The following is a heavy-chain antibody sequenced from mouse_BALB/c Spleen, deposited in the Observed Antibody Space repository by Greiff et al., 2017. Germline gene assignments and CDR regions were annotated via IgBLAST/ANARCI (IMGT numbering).Heavy chain of an antibody. Sequence: EVKVVESGGGLVQPGGSLKLSCAASGFTFSSYTMSWVRQTPEKRLEWVAYISNGGGSTYYPDTVKGRFTISRDNAKNTLYLQMSSLKSEDTAMYYCASMLTGSGYFDYWGQGTTLTVSS. D-gene: IGHD4-1*01. CDR3: ASMLTGSGYFDY. V-gene: IGHV5-12-2*01. CDR1: GFTFSSYT. CDR2: ISNGGGST. J-gene: IGHJ2*01.